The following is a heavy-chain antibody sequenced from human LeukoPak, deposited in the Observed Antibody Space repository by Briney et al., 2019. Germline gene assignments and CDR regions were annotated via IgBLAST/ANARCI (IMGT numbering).Heavy chain of an antibody. CDR3: ARTDGYSSFDY. J-gene: IGHJ4*02. CDR2: IYYDGTT. CDR1: GGSISSSGYY. Sequence: SETLSLTCTVSGGSISSSGYYWGWIRQPPGKGLDWIGSIYYDGTTNYNPSLKSRVTLSVDTSKNQFSLKLSSVTAADTAVYYCARTDGYSSFDYWGQGTLVTVSS. V-gene: IGHV4-39*07. D-gene: IGHD5-24*01.